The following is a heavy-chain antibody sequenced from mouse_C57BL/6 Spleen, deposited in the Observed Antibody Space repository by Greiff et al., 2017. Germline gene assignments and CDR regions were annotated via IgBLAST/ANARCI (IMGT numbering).Heavy chain of an antibody. V-gene: IGHV1-53*01. D-gene: IGHD4-1*01. CDR1: GYTFTSYW. CDR2: INPSNGGT. J-gene: IGHJ2*01. Sequence: QVQLQQPGTELVKPGASVKLSCKASGYTFTSYWMHWVKQRPGQGLEWIGKINPSNGGTNYNEKFKSKATLTVDKSSSTAYIQLSSLTSEDSAVCYCASSALTGTGYFGGWGRDTTLSVA. CDR3: ASSALTGTGYFGG.